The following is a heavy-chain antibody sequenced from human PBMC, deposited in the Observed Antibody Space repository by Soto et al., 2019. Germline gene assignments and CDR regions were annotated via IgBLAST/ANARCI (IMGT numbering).Heavy chain of an antibody. CDR3: ARRTTVTTVIFLSHNYYHYYMDF. J-gene: IGHJ6*03. CDR2: ISAYNGNT. V-gene: IGHV1-18*01. Sequence: ASVKVSCKASGYTFTSYGISWVRQAPGQGLEWMGWISAYNGNTNYAQKLQGRVTMTTDTSTSTAYMELRSLRSDDTAVYYCARRTTVTTVIFLSHNYYHYYMDFWGTGTTVTVSS. D-gene: IGHD4-17*01. CDR1: GYTFTSYG.